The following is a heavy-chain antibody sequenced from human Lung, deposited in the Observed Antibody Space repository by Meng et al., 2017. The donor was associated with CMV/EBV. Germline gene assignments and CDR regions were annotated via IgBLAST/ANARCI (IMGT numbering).Heavy chain of an antibody. CDR3: ARDNSYINSWWFDP. CDR2: LNPSGDHT. D-gene: IGHD4-23*01. Sequence: SGFTFSAYYIHWVSQAPGQGLEWMGILNPSGDHTWYSQKFQGRVTMTRDTSTSTVYMELSSLRFEDTAVYYCARDNSYINSWWFDPWGQGTLVTVSS. J-gene: IGHJ5*02. V-gene: IGHV1-46*01. CDR1: GFTFSAYY.